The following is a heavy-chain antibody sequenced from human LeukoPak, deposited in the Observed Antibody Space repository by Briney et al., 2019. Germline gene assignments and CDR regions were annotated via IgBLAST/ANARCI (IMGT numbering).Heavy chain of an antibody. CDR1: GFTFSDYY. CDR3: AKGGRTRVWLRGPRPAIDY. Sequence: PGGSLRLSCAASGFTFSDYYMSWIRQAPGKGLEWVSAISGSGGSTYYADSVKGRFTISRDNSKNTLYLQMNSLRAEDTAVYYCAKGGRTRVWLRGPRPAIDYWGQGTLVTVSS. V-gene: IGHV3-23*01. CDR2: ISGSGGST. D-gene: IGHD3-10*01. J-gene: IGHJ4*02.